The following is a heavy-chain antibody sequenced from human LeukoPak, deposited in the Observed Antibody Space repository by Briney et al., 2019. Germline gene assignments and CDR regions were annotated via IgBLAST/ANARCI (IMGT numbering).Heavy chain of an antibody. V-gene: IGHV3-53*01. D-gene: IGHD2-21*01. CDR2: IYRSGSI. J-gene: IGHJ3*02. Sequence: GGSLRLSCAASGFTVSSNYMTWVRQAPGKGRECVSVIYRSGSIYYADAGKGRFTISRDNSENTLYRQMNSLRAEDTDVYYCARRGSDSRAFDIWGQGTMVTVSS. CDR1: GFTVSSNY. CDR3: ARRGSDSRAFDI.